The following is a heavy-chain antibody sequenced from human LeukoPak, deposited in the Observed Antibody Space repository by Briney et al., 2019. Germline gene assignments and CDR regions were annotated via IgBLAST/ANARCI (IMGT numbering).Heavy chain of an antibody. J-gene: IGHJ4*02. V-gene: IGHV3-23*01. CDR3: AKAQAYCSGGSCYSSFDY. Sequence: GGSLRLSCAASGFTFSSYAMSWVRQAPGKGLEWVSGISGSAGSTYYADSVKDQFTISRDNSKNTLYLQMNSLRAEETAVYYCAKAQAYCSGGSCYSSFDYWGQGTLVTVSS. CDR1: GFTFSSYA. CDR2: ISGSAGST. D-gene: IGHD2-15*01.